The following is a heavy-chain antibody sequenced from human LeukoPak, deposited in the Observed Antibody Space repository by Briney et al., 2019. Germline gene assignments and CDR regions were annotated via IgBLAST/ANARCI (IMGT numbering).Heavy chain of an antibody. CDR3: AREIVVTAYFDY. V-gene: IGHV1-2*02. CDR2: INPNSGGT. CDR1: GYTFTVYY. Sequence: EASVKVSCKASGYTFTVYYMHWVRQAPGQGLEWMGWINPNSGGTNYAQKFQGRVTMTRDTSISTAYMELSRLRSDDTAVYYCAREIVVTAYFDYWGQGSLVTVSS. J-gene: IGHJ4*02. D-gene: IGHD2-21*02.